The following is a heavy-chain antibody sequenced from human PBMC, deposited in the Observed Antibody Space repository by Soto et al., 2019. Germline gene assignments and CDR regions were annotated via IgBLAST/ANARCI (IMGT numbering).Heavy chain of an antibody. Sequence: QVHLQESGPGLVKPSETLSLTCTVSGGSVSSNSYCWSWIRQPPEKGLEWIGYVYYSGSTNYNPSLKSRVTISVDTSTNQFSLKLSSVAAADTAVYYCARGSAAGYNWFDPWGQGMLVSVSS. V-gene: IGHV4-61*01. J-gene: IGHJ5*02. CDR1: GGSVSSNSYC. D-gene: IGHD6-13*01. CDR2: VYYSGST. CDR3: ARGSAAGYNWFDP.